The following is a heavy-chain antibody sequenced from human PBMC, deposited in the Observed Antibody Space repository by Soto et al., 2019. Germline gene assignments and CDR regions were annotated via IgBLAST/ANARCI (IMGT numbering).Heavy chain of an antibody. Sequence: TLSLTCSVSGGSISNSSYLWGWVRQPPGKGLQWIGSVSHIGSTNYNPSLKSRLTISVGTSKTQSSLRLDSVTAADTAVYYCSRIAVSGQRTGFEYWGQGILVTVSS. CDR2: VSHIGST. J-gene: IGHJ4*02. CDR3: SRIAVSGQRTGFEY. D-gene: IGHD6-19*01. CDR1: GGSISNSSYL. V-gene: IGHV4-39*01.